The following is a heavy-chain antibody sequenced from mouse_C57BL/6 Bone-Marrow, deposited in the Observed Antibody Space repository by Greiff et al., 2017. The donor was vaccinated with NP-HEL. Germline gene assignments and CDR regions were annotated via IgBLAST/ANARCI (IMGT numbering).Heavy chain of an antibody. CDR1: GFNITDYY. CDR2: IDPEDGET. V-gene: IGHV14-2*01. J-gene: IGHJ1*03. CDR3: AYYDYWYFDV. D-gene: IGHD2-4*01. Sequence: VQLQQSGAELVKPGASVKLSCTASGFNITDYYMHWVKQRTEQGLEWIGRIDPEDGETKYAPKFQGKATITADTSSNTAYLQLSSLTSEDTAVYYCAYYDYWYFDVWGTGTTVTVSS.